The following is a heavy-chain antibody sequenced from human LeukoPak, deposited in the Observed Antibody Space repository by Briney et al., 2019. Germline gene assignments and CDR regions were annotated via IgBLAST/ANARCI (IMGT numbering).Heavy chain of an antibody. CDR2: IYTSGST. CDR1: GGSISSYY. D-gene: IGHD6-19*01. CDR3: ARDRVGSGWFDY. V-gene: IGHV4-4*07. J-gene: IGHJ4*02. Sequence: PSDTLSLTCTVSGGSISSYYCNWIRQPAGKGVEWIGRIYTSGSTNYNPSLKTRVNMSVATSKNQFSLKVRSVTAADTAVYHCARDRVGSGWFDYWGQGTLVTVSS.